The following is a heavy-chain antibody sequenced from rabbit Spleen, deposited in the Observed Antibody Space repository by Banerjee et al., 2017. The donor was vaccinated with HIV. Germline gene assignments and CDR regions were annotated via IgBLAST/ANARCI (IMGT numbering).Heavy chain of an antibody. J-gene: IGHJ6*01. D-gene: IGHD4-1*01. V-gene: IGHV1S40*01. CDR3: ARYYIFYGMDL. Sequence: QSLEESGEDLVKPGASLTLTCTASGVSFSVSSYMCWVRQAPGKGLEWIACILTSTGNTWYASWVNGRFTISSDNAQYTVDLQMNSLTAADTATYFCARYYIFYGMDLWGQGTLVTVS. CDR1: GVSFSVSSY. CDR2: ILTSTGNT.